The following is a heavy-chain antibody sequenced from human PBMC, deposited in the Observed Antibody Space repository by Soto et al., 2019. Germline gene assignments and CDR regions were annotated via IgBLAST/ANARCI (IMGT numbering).Heavy chain of an antibody. D-gene: IGHD1-26*01. CDR1: GGSISSYY. J-gene: IGHJ4*02. Sequence: PSETLSLTCTVSGGSISSYYWNWIRQPPGKGLEWIGYINYSGSTNYSPSLKSRVTISVDTSKNQFPLKLTSVTAADTAVYYCARGGGYHDYWGQGTMVTVS. CDR3: ARGGGYHDY. CDR2: INYSGST. V-gene: IGHV4-59*01.